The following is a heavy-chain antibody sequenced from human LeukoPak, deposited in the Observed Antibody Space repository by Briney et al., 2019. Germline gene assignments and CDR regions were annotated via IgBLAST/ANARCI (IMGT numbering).Heavy chain of an antibody. D-gene: IGHD6-13*01. Sequence: SETLSLTCTVSGGSLSSYYWSWIRQTPGKGLEWIGYIYYSGSTNYNPSLKSRVTISVDQYKNQFSLKLSYVTAADTAVDYWARRYSSSWPYYFDYWGQGTLATVSS. CDR3: ARRYSSSWPYYFDY. CDR2: IYYSGST. CDR1: GGSLSSYY. V-gene: IGHV4-59*08. J-gene: IGHJ4*02.